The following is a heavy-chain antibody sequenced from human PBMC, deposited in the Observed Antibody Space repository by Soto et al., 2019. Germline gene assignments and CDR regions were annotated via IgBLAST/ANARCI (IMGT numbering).Heavy chain of an antibody. CDR3: ARLGEDRVILNEVAIDP. CDR2: ISYSGTT. J-gene: IGHJ5*02. V-gene: IGHV4-30-2*01. CDR1: DGSIRSGGYS. D-gene: IGHD1-26*01. Sequence: QLQLQESGSGLVRPSQDLSLVCNVSDGSIRSGGYSWIWIRQPPGKDLEWIGHISYSGTTYYNPSLKSRVTVSVDKSMNQFSLRLSSVTAADTAVYYCARLGEDRVILNEVAIDPWGQGSLVTVSS.